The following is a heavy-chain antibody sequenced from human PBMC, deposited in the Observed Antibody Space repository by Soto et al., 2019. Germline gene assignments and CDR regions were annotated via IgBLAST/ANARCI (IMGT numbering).Heavy chain of an antibody. D-gene: IGHD4-17*01. CDR3: ARVIYGDGYNFDP. J-gene: IGHJ5*02. CDR1: GGSISSYY. Sequence: SETLSLTCTVSGGSISSYYWSWIRQPPGKGLEWIGYIYYSGSTNYNPSLKSRVTISVDTSKNQFSLKLSSVTAADTAVYYCARVIYGDGYNFDPWGQGTLVTVS. V-gene: IGHV4-59*01. CDR2: IYYSGST.